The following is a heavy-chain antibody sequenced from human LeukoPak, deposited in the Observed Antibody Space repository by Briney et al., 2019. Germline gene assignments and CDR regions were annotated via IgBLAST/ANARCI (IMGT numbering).Heavy chain of an antibody. D-gene: IGHD2-2*01. CDR1: GGSISSSNW. CDR2: IYHSGST. Sequence: PSGTLSLTCAVSGGSISSSNWWSWVRQPPGKGLEWIGEIYHSGSTNYNPSLKSRVTISVDTSKNQFSLKLSSVTAADTAVYYCARHPRTRLRGGGFDPWGQGTLVTVSS. CDR3: ARHPRTRLRGGGFDP. J-gene: IGHJ5*02. V-gene: IGHV4-4*02.